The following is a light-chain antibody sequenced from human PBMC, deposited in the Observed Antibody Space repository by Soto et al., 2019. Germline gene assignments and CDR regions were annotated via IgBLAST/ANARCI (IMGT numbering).Light chain of an antibody. J-gene: IGKJ4*01. CDR3: QQLERYPST. Sequence: DIQLTQSPSFLSAAVGNRVTITWRASQGISSYLAWYQQKPGKAPKLLIYAASTLQSGVPSRFSGSGSGTDFTLTISSLQPEDFATYYCQQLERYPSTFGGGTKVDIK. V-gene: IGKV1-9*01. CDR2: AAS. CDR1: QGISSY.